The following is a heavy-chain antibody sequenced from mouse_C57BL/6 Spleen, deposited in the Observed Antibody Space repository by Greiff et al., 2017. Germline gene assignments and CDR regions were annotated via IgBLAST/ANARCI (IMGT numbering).Heavy chain of an antibody. CDR2: ISYDGSN. V-gene: IGHV3-6*01. Sequence: EVKLQESGPGLVKPSQSLSLTCSVTGYSITSGYYWNWIRQFPGNKLEWMGYISYDGSNNYNPSLKNRISITRDTSKNQFFLKLNSVTTEDTATYYCARELTGKGGFAYWGQGTLVTVSA. J-gene: IGHJ3*01. D-gene: IGHD4-1*01. CDR3: ARELTGKGGFAY. CDR1: GYSITSGYY.